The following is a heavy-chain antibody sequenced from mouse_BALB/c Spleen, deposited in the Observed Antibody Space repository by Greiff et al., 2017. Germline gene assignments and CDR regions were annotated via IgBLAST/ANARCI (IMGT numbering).Heavy chain of an antibody. CDR1: GFTFSSYT. D-gene: IGHD1-1*01. CDR3: TSITTVVERRGYYFDY. Sequence: EVKLMESGGGLVKPGGSLKLSCAASGFTFSSYTMSWVRQTPEKRLEWVATISSGGSYTYYPDSVKGRFTISRDNAKNTLYLQMSSLKSEDTAMYYCTSITTVVERRGYYFDYWGQGTTLTVSS. V-gene: IGHV5-6-4*01. J-gene: IGHJ2*01. CDR2: ISSGGSYT.